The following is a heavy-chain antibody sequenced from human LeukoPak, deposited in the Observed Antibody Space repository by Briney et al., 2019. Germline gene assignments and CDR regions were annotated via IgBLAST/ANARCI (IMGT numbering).Heavy chain of an antibody. CDR1: GFTFSTYA. J-gene: IGHJ4*02. Sequence: PGGSLRLSCAASGFTFSTYAMHWIRQAPGRGLEWAAFIRSDGSNKDYADSVKGRFTISRDNSKNTLYLQMNSLRVEDTGVYYCATLSLNWNYNHYFDFWGQGTLVTISS. V-gene: IGHV3-30*02. D-gene: IGHD1-7*01. CDR2: IRSDGSNK. CDR3: ATLSLNWNYNHYFDF.